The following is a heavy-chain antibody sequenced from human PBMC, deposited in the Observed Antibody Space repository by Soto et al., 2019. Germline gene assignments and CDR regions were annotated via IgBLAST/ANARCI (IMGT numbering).Heavy chain of an antibody. V-gene: IGHV3-21*06. CDR3: ARESEDLTSNFDY. CDR1: GFTFSRYR. J-gene: IGHJ4*02. Sequence: PGGSLRLSCAACGFTFSRYRMDWVRGAPGKGLEWVSSISSTTNYIYYGDSMKGRFTISRDNAKNSLYLEMNSLRAEDTAVYYCARESEDLTSNFDYWGQGTLVTVSS. CDR2: ISSTTNYI.